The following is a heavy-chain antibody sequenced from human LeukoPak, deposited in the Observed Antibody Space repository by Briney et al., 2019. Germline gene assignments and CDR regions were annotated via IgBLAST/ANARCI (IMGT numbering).Heavy chain of an antibody. J-gene: IGHJ5*02. CDR1: GGTFSSYA. D-gene: IGHD3-22*01. V-gene: IGHV1-69*13. Sequence: VASVKVSCKASGGTFSSYAISWVRQAPGQGLEWMGGIIPIFGTANYAQRFQGRVTITADESTSTAYMELSSLRSEDTAVYYCATYYDSSGPWFDPWGQGTLVTVSS. CDR2: IIPIFGTA. CDR3: ATYYDSSGPWFDP.